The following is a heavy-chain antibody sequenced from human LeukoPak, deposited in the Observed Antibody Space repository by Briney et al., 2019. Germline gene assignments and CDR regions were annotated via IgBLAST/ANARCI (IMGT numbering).Heavy chain of an antibody. Sequence: SQTLSLTCTVSGGSISSGSYYWSWIRQPAGKGLEWIGRIYTSGSTNYNPSLKSRVTISVDTSKNQFSLKLSSVTAADTAVYYCASLIVVVPAAQDAFDIWGQGTMVTVSS. V-gene: IGHV4-61*02. J-gene: IGHJ3*02. D-gene: IGHD2-2*01. CDR2: IYTSGST. CDR3: ASLIVVVPAAQDAFDI. CDR1: GGSISSGSYY.